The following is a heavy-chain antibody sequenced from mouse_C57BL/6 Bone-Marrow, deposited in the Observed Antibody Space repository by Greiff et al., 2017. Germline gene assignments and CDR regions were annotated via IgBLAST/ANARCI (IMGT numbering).Heavy chain of an antibody. CDR1: GYTFTSYT. V-gene: IGHV1-4*01. J-gene: IGHJ2*01. CDR3: ARGGPKGVFDY. Sequence: QVQLQQSGAELARPGASVKMSCKASGYTFTSYTMHWVKQMPGQGLECIGYINPSSGYTKYNQKFKDKATLTADKSSSTAYMQLSSLTSEDSAVYYCARGGPKGVFDYWGQGTTLTVSS. CDR2: INPSSGYT.